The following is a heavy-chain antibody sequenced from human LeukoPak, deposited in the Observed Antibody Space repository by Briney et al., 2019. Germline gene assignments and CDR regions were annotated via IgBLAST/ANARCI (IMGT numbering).Heavy chain of an antibody. Sequence: PSETLSLTCTVSGGSISSYYWSWIRQPPGKGLEWIGYIYYSGSTNYNPSLKSRVTISVDTSKNQFSLKLSSVTAADTAVYYCARERVVRGVIARDDAFDIWGQGTVVTVSS. V-gene: IGHV4-59*01. CDR1: GGSISSYY. J-gene: IGHJ3*02. CDR3: ARERVVRGVIARDDAFDI. CDR2: IYYSGST. D-gene: IGHD3-10*01.